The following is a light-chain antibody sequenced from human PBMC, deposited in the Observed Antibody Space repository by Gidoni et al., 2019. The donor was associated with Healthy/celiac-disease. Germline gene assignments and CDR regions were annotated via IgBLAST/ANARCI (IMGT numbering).Light chain of an antibody. V-gene: IGKV3-11*01. J-gene: IGKJ4*01. CDR2: YAS. Sequence: EIVLTQSPATLSLSPGERATLSGRASQSVSSYLAWYQQKPGQAPRLLIYYASISATGIPAMFSGSGSGTDFPLTISSLEPDDFAVYYCQQRSNWPPPTFGGGTKVEIK. CDR3: QQRSNWPPPT. CDR1: QSVSSY.